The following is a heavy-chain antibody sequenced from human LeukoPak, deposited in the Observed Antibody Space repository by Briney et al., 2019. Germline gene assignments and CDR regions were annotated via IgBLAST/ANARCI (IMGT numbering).Heavy chain of an antibody. CDR1: AFTFNTYW. D-gene: IGHD4-17*01. CDR2: INGDESST. CDR3: AREWTYGDYSHDAFDI. V-gene: IGHV3-74*01. J-gene: IGHJ3*02. Sequence: PGGSLRLSCAASAFTFNTYWMHWVRQVPGRGLEWVSRINGDESSTNYADSVKGRFTISRDNAKNSLYLQMNSLRAEDTAVYYCAREWTYGDYSHDAFDIWGQGTMVTVSS.